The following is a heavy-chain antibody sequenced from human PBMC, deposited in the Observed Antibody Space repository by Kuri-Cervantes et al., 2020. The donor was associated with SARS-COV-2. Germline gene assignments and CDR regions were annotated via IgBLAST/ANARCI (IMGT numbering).Heavy chain of an antibody. D-gene: IGHD6-19*01. CDR3: AREGYSSGWSGPYFGY. CDR2: IYHSGCT. Sequence: SETLSLTCTVSGYSISSGYYWGWIRQPPGKGLEWIGSIYHSGCTYYNPSLKSRVTISVDTSKNQFSLKLGSVTAADTAVYYCAREGYSSGWSGPYFGYWGQGTLVTVSS. CDR1: GYSISSGYY. J-gene: IGHJ4*02. V-gene: IGHV4-38-2*02.